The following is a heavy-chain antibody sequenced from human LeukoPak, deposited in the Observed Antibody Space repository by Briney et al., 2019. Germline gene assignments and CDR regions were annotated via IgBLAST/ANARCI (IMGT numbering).Heavy chain of an antibody. CDR3: ARHPYRSGWNPIDY. CDR2: MCYSRST. V-gene: IGHV4-39*01. J-gene: IGHJ4*02. CDR1: GGSISSSSYY. Sequence: SETLSLTCTVSGGSISSSSYYWRWIRQPPGKGLEWIGSMCYSRSTYYNPSLKSRVTISADTSKNQFSLNLSSVPAADTAVYFCARHPYRSGWNPIDYWGQGTLVTVSS. D-gene: IGHD6-19*01.